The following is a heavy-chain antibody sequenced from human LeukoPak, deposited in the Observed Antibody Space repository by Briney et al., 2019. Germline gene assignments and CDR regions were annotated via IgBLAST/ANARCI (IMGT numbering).Heavy chain of an antibody. CDR1: GFTFDDYA. CDR2: INWNGGST. J-gene: IGHJ4*02. D-gene: IGHD2-2*01. CDR3: AREGPPDIVVVPAAVDY. V-gene: IGHV3-20*04. Sequence: PGGSLRLSCAASGFTFDDYAMNWVRQAPGKGLEWVSVINWNGGSTGYADSVKGRFTISRDNAKNSLYLQMNSLRAEDTALYYCAREGPPDIVVVPAAVDYWGQGTLVTVSS.